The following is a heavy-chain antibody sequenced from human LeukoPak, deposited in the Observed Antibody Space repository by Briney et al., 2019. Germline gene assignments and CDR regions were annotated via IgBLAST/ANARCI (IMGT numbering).Heavy chain of an antibody. CDR2: MNPNSGNT. J-gene: IGHJ4*02. D-gene: IGHD3-10*01. CDR1: GYTFTSYD. CDR3: ARGLYYYGSGSYLGDY. V-gene: IGHV1-8*01. Sequence: ASVKVSCKASGYTFTSYDIIWVRQATGQGLEWMGWMNPNSGNTGYAQKFQGRVTMTRNTSISTAYMELSSLRSEDTAVYYCARGLYYYGSGSYLGDYWGQGTLVTVSS.